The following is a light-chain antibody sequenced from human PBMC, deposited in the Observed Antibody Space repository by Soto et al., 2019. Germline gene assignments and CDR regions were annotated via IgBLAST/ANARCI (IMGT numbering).Light chain of an antibody. J-gene: IGKJ4*01. CDR1: QRISDY. CDR3: QQSYSTPLT. Sequence: DIQMTQSPSSLSASVGDTVTITCRSSQRISDYLNWYQQIPGKAPKLLIYAASTLQSGVPSRFGGSGFGTDFTLTISSLQFEDFATYYRQQSYSTPLTFGGGTKVDIK. V-gene: IGKV1-39*01. CDR2: AAS.